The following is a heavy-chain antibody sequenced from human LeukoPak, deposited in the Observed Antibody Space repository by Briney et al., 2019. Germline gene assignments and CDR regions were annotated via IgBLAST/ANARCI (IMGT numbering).Heavy chain of an antibody. CDR3: ARSYYDILTGYSRRELDY. Sequence: PGGSLRLSCAASGFNVRNNYMSWVRQAPGKGLEWVSVIYSGGSTYDADSVKGRFIISRDDSKNTVFLQMNRLRVEDTAMYYCARSYYDILTGYSRRELDYWGQGTLVTVSS. J-gene: IGHJ4*02. CDR1: GFNVRNNY. D-gene: IGHD3-9*01. V-gene: IGHV3-53*01. CDR2: IYSGGST.